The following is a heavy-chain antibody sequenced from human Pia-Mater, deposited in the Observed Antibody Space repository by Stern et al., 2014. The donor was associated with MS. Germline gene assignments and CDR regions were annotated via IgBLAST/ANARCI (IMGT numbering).Heavy chain of an antibody. J-gene: IGHJ3*02. CDR1: GFTFSDYY. Sequence: QMQLVQSGGGLVKPGGSLRLSCAASGFTFSDYYMSWIRQAPGKGLEWVSYISSSGSTIYYADSVKGRFTISRDNAKNSLYLQMNSLRAEDTAVYYCARDPWVITFGGVIVHDAFDIWGQGTMVTVSS. CDR2: ISSSGSTI. V-gene: IGHV3-11*01. CDR3: ARDPWVITFGGVIVHDAFDI. D-gene: IGHD3-16*02.